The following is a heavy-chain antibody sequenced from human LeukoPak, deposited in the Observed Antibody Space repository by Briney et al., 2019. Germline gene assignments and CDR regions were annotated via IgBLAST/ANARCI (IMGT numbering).Heavy chain of an antibody. CDR2: VSATGYTT. CDR3: AKGAVGKSESSGYPPYFDY. V-gene: IGHV3-23*01. J-gene: IGHJ4*02. Sequence: GGSLRLSRVASGFTFSSYGMSWVRQAPGKGLEWVSYVSATGYTTSYADSVKGRFTISRDNAKNKVFLQMNSLRAEDTAVYYCAKGAVGKSESSGYPPYFDYWGQGTLVTVSS. D-gene: IGHD3-22*01. CDR1: GFTFSSYG.